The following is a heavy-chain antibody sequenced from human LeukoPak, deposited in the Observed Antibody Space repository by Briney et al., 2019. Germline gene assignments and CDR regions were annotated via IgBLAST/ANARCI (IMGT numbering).Heavy chain of an antibody. V-gene: IGHV3-11*06. J-gene: IGHJ4*02. CDR2: ITSTSSYT. Sequence: GGSLILSCAASGFTFGDYYMSWIRQAPGKGLEWLSYITSTSSYTNYADSVKGRFTISRDNAKKLVYLQMNSLRVEDTAVYYCARAQYYFDSWGQGALVTVSS. CDR1: GFTFGDYY. CDR3: ARAQYYFDS.